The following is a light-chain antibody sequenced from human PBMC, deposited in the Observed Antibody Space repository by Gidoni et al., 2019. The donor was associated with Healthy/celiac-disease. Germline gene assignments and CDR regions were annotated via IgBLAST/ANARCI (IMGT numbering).Light chain of an antibody. CDR1: QSLLHSNGYNY. V-gene: IGKV2-28*01. CDR3: MQALQTPLT. CDR2: LGS. J-gene: IGKJ4*01. Sequence: DIVMTQSPLSLHVTPGEPAPISCRSSQSLLHSNGYNYLDWYLQKPGQSPQLLIYLGSNRASGVPDRFSGSGSGTDFTLKISRVEAEDVGVYYCMQALQTPLTFGGGTKVEIK.